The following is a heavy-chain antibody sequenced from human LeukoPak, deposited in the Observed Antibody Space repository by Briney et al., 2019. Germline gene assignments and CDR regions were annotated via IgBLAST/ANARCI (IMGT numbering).Heavy chain of an antibody. CDR3: TRPGRDGYKIGDY. Sequence: WETLSLTCTVSGGSISSSSYYWGWIRPRPGKGLEWIGSIYYSGSTYYNPSLNSRVTISVDTSKNQFSLKLSSVTAADAAVYYCTRPGRDGYKIGDYWGQGTLVTVSS. D-gene: IGHD5-24*01. J-gene: IGHJ4*02. V-gene: IGHV4-39*01. CDR2: IYYSGST. CDR1: GGSISSSSYY.